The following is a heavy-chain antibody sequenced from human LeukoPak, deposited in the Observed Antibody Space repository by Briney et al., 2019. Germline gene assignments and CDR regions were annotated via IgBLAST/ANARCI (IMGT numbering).Heavy chain of an antibody. J-gene: IGHJ4*02. CDR2: IYYSGST. CDR1: GGSISSYY. CDR3: ASYSYYYDSSGYFDY. V-gene: IGHV4-59*01. Sequence: ASETLSLTCTVSGGSISSYYWSWIRQPPGKGLEWIGYIYYSGSTNYNPSLKSRVAISVDTSKNQFSLKLSSVTAADTAVYYCASYSYYYDSSGYFDYWGQGTLVTVSS. D-gene: IGHD3-22*01.